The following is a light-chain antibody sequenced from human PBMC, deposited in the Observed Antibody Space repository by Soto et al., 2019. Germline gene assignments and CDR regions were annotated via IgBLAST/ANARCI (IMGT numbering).Light chain of an antibody. V-gene: IGKV1-5*01. CDR1: QSVNHW. J-gene: IGKJ1*01. CDR3: LQFYNFSWT. CDR2: DAS. Sequence: DIQMTQYPSTLSASIGERVTISCRASQSVNHWLAWYQRKPGKAPKLLIHDASTLESGVPSRFSGSGSGPDFTLTISRLQPEDFATYYCLQFYNFSWTFGQGTKVDIK.